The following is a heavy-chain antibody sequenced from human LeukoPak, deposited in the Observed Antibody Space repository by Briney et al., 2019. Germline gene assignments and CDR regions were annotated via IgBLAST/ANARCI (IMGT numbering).Heavy chain of an antibody. Sequence: ASVKVSCKASGYIFNTYGIIWVRQAPGQGLEWLGWISEENHHTNSAQKLQGRVTMTTDTSTSTAYMELRSLRSDDTAVYYCARASHDYGERFDPWGQGTLVTVSS. CDR3: ARASHDYGERFDP. CDR1: GYIFNTYG. D-gene: IGHD4-17*01. V-gene: IGHV1-18*01. J-gene: IGHJ5*02. CDR2: ISEENHHT.